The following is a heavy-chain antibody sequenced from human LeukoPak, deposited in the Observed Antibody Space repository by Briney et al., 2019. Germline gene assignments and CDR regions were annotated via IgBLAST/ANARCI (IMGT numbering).Heavy chain of an antibody. D-gene: IGHD4-11*01. Sequence: SETLSLTCSVSGDSITMYYWTWIRQPPGKGLEWIGYVDHTGSTNFNPSLNGRVSISRDTSKNLFSLRLRSVTAADTAVYFCARGRVSSSTWYSTYYYYFYMDVWGKGTTVTVSS. CDR2: VDHTGST. CDR1: GDSITMYY. J-gene: IGHJ6*03. CDR3: ARGRVSSSTWYSTYYYYFYMDV. V-gene: IGHV4-59*01.